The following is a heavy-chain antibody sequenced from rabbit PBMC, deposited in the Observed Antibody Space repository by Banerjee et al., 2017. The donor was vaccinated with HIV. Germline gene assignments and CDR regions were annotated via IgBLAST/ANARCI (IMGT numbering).Heavy chain of an antibody. Sequence: QEQLKESGGGLVQPGGSLKLSCKASGFDFISYYMSWVRQAPGKGLEWIACINTSSGNTVYATWAKGRFTISKTSWTTVTLQMTSLTAADTATYFCARDLSGVIGWNLNLWGQGTLVTVS. J-gene: IGHJ4*01. D-gene: IGHD1-1*01. CDR3: ARDLSGVIGWNLNL. CDR1: GFDFISYYM. CDR2: INTSSGNT. V-gene: IGHV1S45*01.